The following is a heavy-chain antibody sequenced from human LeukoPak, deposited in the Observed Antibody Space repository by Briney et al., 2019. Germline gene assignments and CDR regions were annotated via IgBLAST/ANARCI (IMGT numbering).Heavy chain of an antibody. J-gene: IGHJ4*02. CDR1: GFTFSSYE. CDR3: ARGGNTYLLPFDY. Sequence: GGSLRLSCAASGFTFSSYEMNWVRQAPGKGLGWVSYISSSGSTIYYADSVKGRFTISRDNAKNSLYLQMNSLRAEDTAVYYCARGGNTYLLPFDYWGQGTLVTVSS. D-gene: IGHD1/OR15-1a*01. V-gene: IGHV3-48*03. CDR2: ISSSGSTI.